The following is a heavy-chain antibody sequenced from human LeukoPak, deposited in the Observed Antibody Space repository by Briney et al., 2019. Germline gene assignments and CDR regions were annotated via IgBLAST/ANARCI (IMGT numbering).Heavy chain of an antibody. V-gene: IGHV3-72*01. D-gene: IGHD4-17*01. Sequence: GGSLRLSCAASGFTFSDHYMDWVRQAPGKGLEWVGRIRNKVNSYTTEYAASVKGRFTISRDDSKNSLYLQMNSLKIEDTAVYYCARAWTTVTTGGAFDIWGQGTMVTVSS. J-gene: IGHJ3*02. CDR3: ARAWTTVTTGGAFDI. CDR1: GFTFSDHY. CDR2: IRNKVNSYTT.